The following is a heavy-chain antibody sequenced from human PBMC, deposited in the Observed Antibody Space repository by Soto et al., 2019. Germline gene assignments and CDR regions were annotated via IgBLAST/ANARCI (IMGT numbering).Heavy chain of an antibody. Sequence: QVQLVQSGAEVKKPGSSVRVSCKASGGTLRNYGISWVRQAPGQGLEWMGGIIPVFGTANYAQKFQGRVTITADEXTXTXXMDVTSLRSEDTAVYYCSRGDATKLVVTTYYGMDVWGQGTTVTVSS. V-gene: IGHV1-69*12. CDR2: IIPVFGTA. CDR3: SRGDATKLVVTTYYGMDV. J-gene: IGHJ6*02. D-gene: IGHD4-17*01. CDR1: GGTLRNYG.